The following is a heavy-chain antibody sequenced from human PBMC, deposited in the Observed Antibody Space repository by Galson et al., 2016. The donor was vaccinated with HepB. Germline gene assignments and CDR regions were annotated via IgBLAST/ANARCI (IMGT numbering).Heavy chain of an antibody. Sequence: ETLPLTCAVYGGSFSDYYWTWIRQPPGKGLMWIGEIHHSATAHYDPSLKSRVTMSVDTSKNQFSLRLSSVTAADTGVYYCARNQPVTANYYGLDVWGQGTTVTVSS. CDR1: GGSFSDYY. D-gene: IGHD2-2*01. J-gene: IGHJ6*02. CDR3: ARNQPVTANYYGLDV. V-gene: IGHV4-34*01. CDR2: IHHSATA.